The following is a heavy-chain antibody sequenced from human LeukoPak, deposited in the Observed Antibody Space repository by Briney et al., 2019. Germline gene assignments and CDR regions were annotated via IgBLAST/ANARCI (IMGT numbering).Heavy chain of an antibody. CDR1: GGSVSNSNYY. Sequence: SDTLSLTCIVSGGSVSNSNYYWTWIRQPPGKGLEWIGYIYYSGSTYYNPSLKSRVTISVDTSKNQFSLKLSSVTAADTAVYYCARSSGYYFGYFQHWGQGTLVTVSS. V-gene: IGHV4-30-4*02. CDR3: ARSSGYYFGYFQH. CDR2: IYYSGST. J-gene: IGHJ1*01. D-gene: IGHD3-22*01.